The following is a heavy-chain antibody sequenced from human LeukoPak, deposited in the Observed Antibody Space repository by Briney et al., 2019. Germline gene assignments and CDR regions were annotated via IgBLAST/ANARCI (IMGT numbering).Heavy chain of an antibody. CDR2: INPNSGGT. J-gene: IGHJ5*02. Sequence: GASVKVSCKASGYTFTGYYMHWVRQAPGQGLEWMGWINPNSGGTNYAQKFQGRVTMTRDTSISTAYMELSRLRSDDTAVYYCARDSATQVGATMNWFDPWGQGTLVTVSS. CDR1: GYTFTGYY. V-gene: IGHV1-2*02. CDR3: ARDSATQVGATMNWFDP. D-gene: IGHD1-26*01.